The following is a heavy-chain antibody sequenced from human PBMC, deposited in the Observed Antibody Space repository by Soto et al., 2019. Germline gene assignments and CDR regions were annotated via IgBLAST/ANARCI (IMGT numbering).Heavy chain of an antibody. CDR2: IYYSGST. D-gene: IGHD6-19*01. Sequence: SDPLALTCAVSGGSISSYYWPWIRQPPGKGLEWIGYIYYSGSTNYNPSLKSRVTISVDTSKNQFSLKVTSVTAADTAVYYCARTTVAGLLGYFDLWGRGTLVTVS. J-gene: IGHJ2*01. CDR1: GGSISSYY. CDR3: ARTTVAGLLGYFDL. V-gene: IGHV4-59*07.